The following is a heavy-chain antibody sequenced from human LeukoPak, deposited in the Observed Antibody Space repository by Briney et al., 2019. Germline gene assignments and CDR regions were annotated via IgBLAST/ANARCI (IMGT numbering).Heavy chain of an antibody. CDR1: GGSFSGYY. J-gene: IGHJ4*02. Sequence: SETLSLTCAVYGGSFSGYYWSWIRQPPGKGLEWIGEIHHSGSTNYNPSLKSRVTIAVDTSKNQFSLKLSSVTAADTAVYYCARGVSKGIAAAGESDYWGQGTLVTVSS. CDR2: IHHSGST. D-gene: IGHD6-13*01. V-gene: IGHV4-34*01. CDR3: ARGVSKGIAAAGESDY.